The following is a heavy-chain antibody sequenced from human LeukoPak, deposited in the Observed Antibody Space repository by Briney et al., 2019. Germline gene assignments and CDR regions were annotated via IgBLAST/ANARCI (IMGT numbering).Heavy chain of an antibody. V-gene: IGHV3-23*01. CDR1: GFTFTDYA. CDR2: ISGIATGGNT. Sequence: GGSLRLPCATSGFTFTDYAMNWVRQAPGKGLERVSAISGIATGGNTYYRDSVKGQFTISRDNSKNMLYLEMNSLRAEDTAVYYCAKGTTDYGSGYGMDVWGKGTTVTVSS. J-gene: IGHJ6*04. D-gene: IGHD3-10*01. CDR3: AKGTTDYGSGYGMDV.